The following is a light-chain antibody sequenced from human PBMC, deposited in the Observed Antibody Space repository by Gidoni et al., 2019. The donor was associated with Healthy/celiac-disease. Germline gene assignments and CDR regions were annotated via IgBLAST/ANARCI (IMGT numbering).Light chain of an antibody. V-gene: IGKV3-20*01. CDR2: GAS. CDR1: QSVSSSY. Sequence: QSVSSSYLAWYQQKPGQAPRLLIYGASSRATGIPDRFSGSGSGTDFTLTISRLEPEDFAVYYCQQYGSSHTFGGGTKVEIK. J-gene: IGKJ4*01. CDR3: QQYGSSHT.